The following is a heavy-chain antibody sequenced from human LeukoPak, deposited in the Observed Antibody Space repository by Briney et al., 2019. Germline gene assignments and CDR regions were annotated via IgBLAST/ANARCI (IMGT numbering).Heavy chain of an antibody. Sequence: PGRSLRLSCAASGFTFSSYGMHWVRQAPGKGLEWVAVISYDGSNKYYADSVKGRFTISRDNSKNTLYLQMNSLRAEDTAVYYCARDNYVWGSYRYTYYFDYWGQGTLVTVSS. D-gene: IGHD3-16*02. CDR3: ARDNYVWGSYRYTYYFDY. CDR1: GFTFSSYG. V-gene: IGHV3-30*03. J-gene: IGHJ4*02. CDR2: ISYDGSNK.